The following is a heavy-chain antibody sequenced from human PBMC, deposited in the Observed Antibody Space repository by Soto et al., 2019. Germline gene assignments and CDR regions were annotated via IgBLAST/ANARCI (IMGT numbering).Heavy chain of an antibody. D-gene: IGHD2-21*01. J-gene: IGHJ4*02. CDR1: GFTLSDYG. V-gene: IGHV3-33*08. CDR3: ARDRGSDDPIDY. CDR2: IWHDGNNK. Sequence: QVHLVESGGGEVQPGRSLRLSCGASGFTLSDYGMHWVCQAPGKGLEWVAVIWHDGNNKYYADSVRGRFTVSRDNSKNTLYLEMNSLRVEDTAVYYCARDRGSDDPIDYWGQGTKVIVSS.